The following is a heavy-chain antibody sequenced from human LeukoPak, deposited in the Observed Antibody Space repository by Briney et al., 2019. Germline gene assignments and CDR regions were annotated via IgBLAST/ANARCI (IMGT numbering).Heavy chain of an antibody. Sequence: GGSLRLSCAASGLSFEDYGMSWVRQAPGKGLEWVSGINWSGGSTFYADSMKGRFTISRDHAKKCLYLKVNSLRAEDTALYYCARAGGLWYAEAYFDYWGQGTLVTVSS. CDR1: GLSFEDYG. J-gene: IGHJ4*02. CDR2: INWSGGST. D-gene: IGHD6-13*01. V-gene: IGHV3-20*04. CDR3: ARAGGLWYAEAYFDY.